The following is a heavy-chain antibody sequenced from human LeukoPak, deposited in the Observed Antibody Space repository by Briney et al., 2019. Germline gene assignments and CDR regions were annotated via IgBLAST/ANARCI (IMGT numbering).Heavy chain of an antibody. CDR2: INPSGGST. CDR1: GYTFTSYY. D-gene: IGHD3-3*01. V-gene: IGHV1-46*01. J-gene: IGHJ5*02. CDR3: ARGIGAYYDFWSGYPDSDWFDP. Sequence: ASVKVSCKASGYTFTSYYMHWVRQAPGQGLEWMEIINPSGGSTSYAQKFQGRVTMTRDTSTSTVYMELSSLRSEDTAVYYCARGIGAYYDFWSGYPDSDWFDPWGQGTLVTVSS.